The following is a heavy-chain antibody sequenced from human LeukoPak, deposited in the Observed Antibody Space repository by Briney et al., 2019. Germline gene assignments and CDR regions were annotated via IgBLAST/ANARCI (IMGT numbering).Heavy chain of an antibody. CDR3: ARAYSYGLIHDAFDI. D-gene: IGHD5-18*01. CDR2: IHYTGTT. Sequence: SETLSLTCTVSGGSIGSYYWSWIRQPPGKGLEWIGYIHYTGTTTYNPSLKSRVTISLDTSKNQFSLKLTSMTAADTAVYYCARAYSYGLIHDAFDIWGQGTMVTVSS. V-gene: IGHV4-59*01. J-gene: IGHJ3*02. CDR1: GGSIGSYY.